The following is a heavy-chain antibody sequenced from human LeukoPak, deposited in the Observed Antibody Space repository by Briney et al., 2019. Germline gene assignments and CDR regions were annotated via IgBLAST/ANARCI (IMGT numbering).Heavy chain of an antibody. CDR1: GGSISSHY. CDR3: ARGVITIFGVVIGWFEP. CDR2: IYYSGST. D-gene: IGHD3-3*01. V-gene: IGHV4-59*11. J-gene: IGHJ5*02. Sequence: SETLSLTYTVTGGSISSHYWSWIRQPPGKGLEWIGYIYYSGSTNYNPSLKSRVTISVDTSKNQFSLKLSSVTAADTAVYYCARGVITIFGVVIGWFEPLGQGTLVNVSS.